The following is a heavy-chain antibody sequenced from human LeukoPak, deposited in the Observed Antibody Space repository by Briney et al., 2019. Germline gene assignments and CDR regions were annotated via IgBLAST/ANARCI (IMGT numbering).Heavy chain of an antibody. D-gene: IGHD6-13*01. CDR2: INTDGSIT. CDR3: AKGPIAAATYYSYSSMDV. CDR1: GFTFSSYL. J-gene: IGHJ6*03. Sequence: PGGSLRLSCAASGFTFSSYLMHWVRQVPGEGLVWVSRINTDGSITTYADSVKGRFTISRDNSKSTLVLQVNSLRAEDTAVYYCAKGPIAAATYYSYSSMDVWGKGTTVTVSS. V-gene: IGHV3-74*03.